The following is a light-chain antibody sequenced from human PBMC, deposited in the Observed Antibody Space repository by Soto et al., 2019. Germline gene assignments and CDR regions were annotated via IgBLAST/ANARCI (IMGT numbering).Light chain of an antibody. V-gene: IGKV3-20*01. CDR3: HQYDDSPRT. CDR1: QSLNTNY. CDR2: GAS. Sequence: EIVLTQSPGTLSLSPGERATLSCRASQSLNTNYLAWYQQKPGQAPRLLIYGASSRATDIPDRFSGSGSGTDCTLTISRLEPEDFAVYYCHQYDDSPRTFGQGPKVDI. J-gene: IGKJ1*01.